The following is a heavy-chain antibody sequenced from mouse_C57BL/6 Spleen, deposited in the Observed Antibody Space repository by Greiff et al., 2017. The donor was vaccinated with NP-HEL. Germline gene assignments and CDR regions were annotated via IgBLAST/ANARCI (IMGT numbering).Heavy chain of an antibody. D-gene: IGHD2-2*01. Sequence: QVQLQQPGAELVGPGTSVKLSCKASGYTFTSYWMHWVKQRPGQGLEWIGVIDPSDSYTNYNQKFKGKATLTVDTSSSTAYMQLSSLTSEDSAVYYCARCGYDETWFAYWGQGTLVTVSA. CDR1: GYTFTSYW. CDR3: ARCGYDETWFAY. CDR2: IDPSDSYT. V-gene: IGHV1-59*01. J-gene: IGHJ3*01.